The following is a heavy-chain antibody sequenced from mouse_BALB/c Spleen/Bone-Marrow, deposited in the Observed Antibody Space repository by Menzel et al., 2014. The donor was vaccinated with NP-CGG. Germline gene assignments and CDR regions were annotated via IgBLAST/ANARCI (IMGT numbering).Heavy chain of an antibody. J-gene: IGHJ3*01. Sequence: EVKVVESGGGLVQPGGSLKLSYAASGFDFSRYWMSWVRQAPGKGLEWIGEINPDSSTINYTPSLKDKFIISRDNAKNTQYLQMSKVRSEDTALYYCARNWDVGFAYWGQGSLVTVSA. CDR1: GFDFSRYW. V-gene: IGHV4-1*02. CDR2: INPDSSTI. D-gene: IGHD4-1*01. CDR3: ARNWDVGFAY.